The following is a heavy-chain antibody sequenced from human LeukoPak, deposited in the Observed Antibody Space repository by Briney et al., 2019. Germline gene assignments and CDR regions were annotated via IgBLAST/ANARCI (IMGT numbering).Heavy chain of an antibody. CDR1: GGSFSGYY. Sequence: SETLSLTCAVYGGSFSGYYWSWIRQPPGKGLEWIGEINHSGSTNYNPSLKSRVTISVDTSKNQFSLKLSSVTAADTAVYYCAREGWQWLVHAFDIWGQGTMVTVSS. D-gene: IGHD6-19*01. CDR2: INHSGST. V-gene: IGHV4-34*01. J-gene: IGHJ3*02. CDR3: AREGWQWLVHAFDI.